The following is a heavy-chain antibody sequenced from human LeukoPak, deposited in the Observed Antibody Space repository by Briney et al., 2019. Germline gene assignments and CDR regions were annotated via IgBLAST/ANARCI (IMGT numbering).Heavy chain of an antibody. CDR2: IYHSGST. Sequence: SETLSLTCTVSGYSISSGYYWGWIRQPPGKGLEWIGSIYHSGSTYYNPSLKSRVTISIDTSKNQFSLKLSSVTATDTAVYYCARNDYYDSSAGDYWGQGTLVTVSS. D-gene: IGHD3-22*01. CDR3: ARNDYYDSSAGDY. V-gene: IGHV4-38-2*02. CDR1: GYSISSGYY. J-gene: IGHJ4*02.